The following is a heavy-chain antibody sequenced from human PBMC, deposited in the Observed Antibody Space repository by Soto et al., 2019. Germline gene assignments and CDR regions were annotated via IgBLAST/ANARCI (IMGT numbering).Heavy chain of an antibody. D-gene: IGHD4-17*01. CDR1: GGTFSSYT. J-gene: IGHJ5*02. CDR2: IIPILGIA. V-gene: IGHV1-69*02. Sequence: QVQLVQSGAEVKKPGSSVKVSCKASGGTFSSYTISWVRQAPGQGLEWMGRIIPILGIANYAQKFRGRVTITADKSTSTAYMELSSLRSEDTAVYYCARGVTTTVTTAWGQGTLVTVSS. CDR3: ARGVTTTVTTA.